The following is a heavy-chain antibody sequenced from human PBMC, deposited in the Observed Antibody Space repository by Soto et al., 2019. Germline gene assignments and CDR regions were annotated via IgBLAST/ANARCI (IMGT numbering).Heavy chain of an antibody. CDR2: ISPGSRYP. Sequence: GSLRLSCAGSGFTFGDSYMSWIRQAPGKGLEWLSYISPGSRYPAYADSVKGRFTISRDNAKRSLYLQMMSLTAEDTAIYYCVRGSGGGLSDPLGQGNMVTVSA. CDR3: VRGSGGGLSDP. J-gene: IGHJ5*02. V-gene: IGHV3-11*06. CDR1: GFTFGDSY. D-gene: IGHD2-15*01.